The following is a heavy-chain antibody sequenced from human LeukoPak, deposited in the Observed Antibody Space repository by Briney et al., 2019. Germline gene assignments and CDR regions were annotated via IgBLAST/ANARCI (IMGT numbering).Heavy chain of an antibody. Sequence: ASVKVSCKASGYTFTSYDINWVRQATGQGLEWMGWMNPNSGDTAYAQNFQGRVTMTRNTSLSTGYMELSSLRSEDTAVYYCARKAVYDYWGQGTLVTVSS. J-gene: IGHJ4*02. V-gene: IGHV1-8*01. D-gene: IGHD6-19*01. CDR3: ARKAVYDY. CDR2: MNPNSGDT. CDR1: GYTFTSYD.